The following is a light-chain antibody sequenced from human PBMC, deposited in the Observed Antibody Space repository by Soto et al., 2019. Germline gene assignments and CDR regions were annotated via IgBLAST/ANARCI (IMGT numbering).Light chain of an antibody. V-gene: IGLV2-18*01. CDR1: STDFVSYNR. CDR2: EAS. Sequence: QSVLTQPPSVPGSPGQSVTLSCTGTSTDFVSYNRVSWYQQPPGTAPKLIIYEASNRPSGVPDRFSGSKSGNTASLTISGLQAADEADYYCDLYTSENTYVFGTGTKVTVL. CDR3: DLYTSENTYV. J-gene: IGLJ1*01.